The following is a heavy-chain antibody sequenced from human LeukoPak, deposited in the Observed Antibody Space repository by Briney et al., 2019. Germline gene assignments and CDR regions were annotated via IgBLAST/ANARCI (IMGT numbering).Heavy chain of an antibody. D-gene: IGHD2-2*01. CDR2: IYWNDDK. CDR1: GFSLSTSGVG. V-gene: IGHV2-5*01. J-gene: IGHJ4*02. CDR3: AHFDCSSTSCYQIIFDY. Sequence: ESGPTLVKPTQTLTLTCTFSGFSLSTSGVGVGWIRQPPGKALEWLALIYWNDDKRYSPSLKSRLTITKDTSKDQVVLTMTNMDPVDTATYYCAHFDCSSTSCYQIIFDYWGQGTLVTVSS.